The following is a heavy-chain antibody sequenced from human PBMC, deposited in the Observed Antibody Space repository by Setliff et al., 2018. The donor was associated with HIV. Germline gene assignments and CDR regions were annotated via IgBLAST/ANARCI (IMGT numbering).Heavy chain of an antibody. CDR1: AFSMSSYY. CDR2: VYYTGST. CDR3: ARGPTVTARRERAFDI. Sequence: SETLSLTCSVSAFSMSSYYWSFIRQPPGKGLEWIGCVYYTGSTNYSPSLKSRVTISIDTSKNQFSLKLSSVTAAGTAVHYCARGPTVTARRERAFDIWGQGTMVTVSS. V-gene: IGHV4-59*01. J-gene: IGHJ3*02. D-gene: IGHD4-17*01.